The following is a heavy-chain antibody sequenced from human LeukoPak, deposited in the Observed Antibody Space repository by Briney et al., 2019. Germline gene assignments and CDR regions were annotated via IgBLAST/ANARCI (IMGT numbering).Heavy chain of an antibody. CDR2: IIPILGIA. V-gene: IGHV1-69*02. J-gene: IGHJ4*02. CDR1: GGTFSSYT. CDR3: ARSNTAMVNFDY. D-gene: IGHD5-18*01. Sequence: SVKVSCKASGGTFSSYTISWVRQSPGQGLEWMGRIIPILGIANYAQKFQGRVTITADKSTSTAYMELSSLRSEDTAVYYCARSNTAMVNFDYWGQGTLVTVSS.